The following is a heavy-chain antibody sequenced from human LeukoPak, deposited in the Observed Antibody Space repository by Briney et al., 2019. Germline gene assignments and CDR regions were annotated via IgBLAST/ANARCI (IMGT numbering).Heavy chain of an antibody. Sequence: GGSLRLSCAASGFIVSSDFMNWVRQAPGKGLEWVSAMNSGGSTFYADSVKGRYIISRDKSRNTLYLQMNSLSVDDTAVYYCTRGGSMVRGVLWGQGTLVTVSS. CDR3: TRGGSMVRGVL. CDR1: GFIVSSDF. CDR2: MNSGGST. D-gene: IGHD3-10*01. V-gene: IGHV3-53*01. J-gene: IGHJ4*02.